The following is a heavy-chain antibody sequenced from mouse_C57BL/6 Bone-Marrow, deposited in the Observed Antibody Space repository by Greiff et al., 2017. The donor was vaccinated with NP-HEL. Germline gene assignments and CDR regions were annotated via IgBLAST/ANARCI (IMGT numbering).Heavy chain of an antibody. D-gene: IGHD2-5*01. J-gene: IGHJ2*01. CDR3: ARGAIVTGDYFDY. CDR1: EYEFPSHD. V-gene: IGHV5-2*03. CDR2: INSDGGRP. Sequence: EVKLVESGGGLVQPGESLKLSCESNEYEFPSHDMSWVRKTPEKRLELVAAINSDGGRPNYPDTMKRRFIISRDNTTKTLYLQMSSLRSADTALYYCARGAIVTGDYFDYWGQGTTLTVSS.